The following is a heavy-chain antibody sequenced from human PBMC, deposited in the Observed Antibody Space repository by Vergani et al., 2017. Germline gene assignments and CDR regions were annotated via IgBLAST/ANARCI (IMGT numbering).Heavy chain of an antibody. CDR2: IIPIFGTA. CDR3: ARADTAMVAPNHYYYYYGMDV. V-gene: IGHV1-69*01. CDR1: GGTFSSYA. Sequence: QVQLVQSGAEVKKPGSSVKVSCKASGGTFSSYAISWVRQAPGQGLEWMGGIIPIFGTANYAQKFQGRGTITADESTSTAYMELSSLRSEDTAVYYCARADTAMVAPNHYYYYYGMDVWGQGTTVTVSS. D-gene: IGHD5-18*01. J-gene: IGHJ6*02.